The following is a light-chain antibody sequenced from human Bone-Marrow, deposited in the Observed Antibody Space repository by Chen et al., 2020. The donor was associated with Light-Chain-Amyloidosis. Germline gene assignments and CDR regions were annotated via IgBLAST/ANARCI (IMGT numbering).Light chain of an antibody. V-gene: IGLV2-14*01. CDR1: SSDIGVNNY. J-gene: IGLJ2*01. CDR3: NSYRGDYSLVV. CDR2: EVT. Sequence: QSALTQPASVSGSPGQSITISCIGTSSDIGVNNYVSWYQQHPGKAPKLILYEVTNRPSVVSHPFAGSKSGVTSSLTISGLQTADDAVYYCNSYRGDYSLVVFGGGTKLTVL.